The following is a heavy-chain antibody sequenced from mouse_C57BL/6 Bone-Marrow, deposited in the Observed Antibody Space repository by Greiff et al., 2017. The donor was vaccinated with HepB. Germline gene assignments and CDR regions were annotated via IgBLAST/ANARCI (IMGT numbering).Heavy chain of an antibody. Sequence: VQLQQSGAELVRPGASVKLSCTASGFNIKDDYMHWVKQRPEQGLEWIGWIDPENGDTEYASKFQGKATITADTSSNTAYLQLNSLTSEDTAVYYCTTHTTAYYFDYWGQGTTITVSS. CDR2: IDPENGDT. CDR3: TTHTTAYYFDY. CDR1: GFNIKDDY. V-gene: IGHV14-4*01. J-gene: IGHJ2*01. D-gene: IGHD1-2*01.